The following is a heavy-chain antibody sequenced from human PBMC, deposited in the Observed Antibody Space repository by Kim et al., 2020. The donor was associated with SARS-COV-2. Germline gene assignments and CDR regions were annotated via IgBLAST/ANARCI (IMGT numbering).Heavy chain of an antibody. V-gene: IGHV4-59*01. CDR2: IYYSGST. Sequence: SETLSLTCTVSSGSISSYYWSWIRQPPGKGLEWIGYIYYSGSTNYNPSLKSRVTISVDTSRNLFSLKLTSVTAADTAMYYCARGGVTFDYWGQGTLVTVSS. D-gene: IGHD3-3*01. J-gene: IGHJ4*02. CDR3: ARGGVTFDY. CDR1: SGSISSYY.